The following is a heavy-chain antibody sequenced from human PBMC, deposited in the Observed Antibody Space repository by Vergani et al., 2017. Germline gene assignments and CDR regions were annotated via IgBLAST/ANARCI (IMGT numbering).Heavy chain of an antibody. Sequence: VQLVESGGGVVQPGRSLRLSCAASGFTFSSFWMTLVRQAPGKGLEWVANIKQDGSEMYYVDSVKGRFTIYRDNAKRALYLQMNSLRVEDTAVYYCAREPRFYYDSSGHYYTRGYWGQGTLVTVSS. CDR3: AREPRFYYDSSGHYYTRGY. J-gene: IGHJ4*02. CDR2: IKQDGSEM. V-gene: IGHV3-7*01. D-gene: IGHD3-22*01. CDR1: GFTFSSFW.